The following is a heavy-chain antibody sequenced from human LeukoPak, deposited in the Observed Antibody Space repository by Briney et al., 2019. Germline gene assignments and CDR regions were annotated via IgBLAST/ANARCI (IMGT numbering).Heavy chain of an antibody. V-gene: IGHV4-59*01. J-gene: IGHJ5*02. D-gene: IGHD4-17*01. CDR1: GGSISSYY. CDR3: ARYNTVTSLGCFDP. CDR2: MYYSGST. Sequence: SETLSLTCTVSGGSISSYYWSWIRQPPGKGLEWIGYMYYSGSTKYNPSLKSRVTISVDTSKNQFSLKLSSVTAADTAVYYCARYNTVTSLGCFDPWGQGILVTVSS.